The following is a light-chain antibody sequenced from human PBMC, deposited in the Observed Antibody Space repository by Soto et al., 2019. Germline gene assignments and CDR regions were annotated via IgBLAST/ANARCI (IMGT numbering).Light chain of an antibody. CDR1: QSISSY. V-gene: IGKV1-39*01. CDR3: QQSYSTSFIFT. Sequence: DIQMTQSPSSLSASVGDRVTITCRASQSISSYLNWYQQKPGKAPKLLIYAASSLQSGVPSRFSGSGSGTDFTLTISSLQPEDFATYYCQQSYSTSFIFTFGPGTKVDIK. CDR2: AAS. J-gene: IGKJ3*01.